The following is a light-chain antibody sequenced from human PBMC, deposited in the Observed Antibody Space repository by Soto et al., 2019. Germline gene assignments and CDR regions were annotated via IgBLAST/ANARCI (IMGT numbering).Light chain of an antibody. V-gene: IGKV3-20*01. CDR1: QSVSNSY. CDR3: QQYSSLPHT. J-gene: IGKJ2*01. CDR2: AIS. Sequence: ESVLTQSPGTLSLSPGERATLSCRASQSVSNSYFAWYQQKPGQAPRLLIYAISSRATGIPDRFSGSGSATDFTLTISRLEPEDFVVYYCQQYSSLPHTFGQGTKLEVK.